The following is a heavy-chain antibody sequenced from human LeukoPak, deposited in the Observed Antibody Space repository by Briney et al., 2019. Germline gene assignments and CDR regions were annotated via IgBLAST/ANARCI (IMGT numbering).Heavy chain of an antibody. CDR1: GFTFSSYG. CDR3: VKDFVGWQQLSTGPFDF. D-gene: IGHD5-24*01. J-gene: IGHJ4*02. Sequence: SGRSLRLSCAASGFTFSSYGMHWVRQAPGKGLEWVAFLRYDGSKTQYVDSVKGRFTVSREQSKNTLYLQMNSLRFEDTAVYYCVKDFVGWQQLSTGPFDFWGQGTPVTVSS. CDR2: LRYDGSKT. V-gene: IGHV3-30*02.